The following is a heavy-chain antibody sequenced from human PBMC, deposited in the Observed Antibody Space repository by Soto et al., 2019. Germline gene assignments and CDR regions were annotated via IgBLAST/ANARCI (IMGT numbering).Heavy chain of an antibody. CDR1: GFTFSSYA. J-gene: IGHJ4*02. CDR3: GKGRGNPYYFAF. V-gene: IGHV3-23*01. CDR2: ITFGGGST. Sequence: GGSLRLSCGASGFTFSSYAMSWARQAPGKGLEWVAGITFGGGSTYYADSVKGRFTISSDNSKNTLYLQMNSLRADDTALYFCGKGRGNPYYFAFWGPGTLVTVSS.